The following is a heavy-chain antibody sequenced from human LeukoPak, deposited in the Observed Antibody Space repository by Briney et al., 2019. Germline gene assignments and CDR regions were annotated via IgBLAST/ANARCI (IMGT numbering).Heavy chain of an antibody. J-gene: IGHJ6*03. V-gene: IGHV1-46*01. CDR3: ARAAAVGEDDMDV. D-gene: IGHD6-13*01. CDR2: INPSGGST. Sequence: ASVKVSCKASGYTFTSYYMHWVRQAPGQGLEWMGIINPSGGSTSYAQKFQGRVTMTRDTSTSTVYMELRSLRSEDTAVYYCARAAAVGEDDMDVWGKGTTVTVSS. CDR1: GYTFTSYY.